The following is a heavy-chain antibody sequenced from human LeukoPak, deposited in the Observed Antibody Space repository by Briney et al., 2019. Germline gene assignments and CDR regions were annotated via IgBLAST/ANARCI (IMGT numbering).Heavy chain of an antibody. CDR2: VYYSGTT. J-gene: IGHJ4*02. D-gene: IGHD3-22*01. CDR1: GGSFSSSSYY. Sequence: SETLSLTCTVSGGSFSSSSYYWGWIRQPPGKGLEWIGSVYYSGTTYYNQSLKSRVTISVDTSKNQLSLKLTSVTAADTAVYYCAGHYYDSSGYYPWYFDYWGQGTLVAVSS. V-gene: IGHV4-39*01. CDR3: AGHYYDSSGYYPWYFDY.